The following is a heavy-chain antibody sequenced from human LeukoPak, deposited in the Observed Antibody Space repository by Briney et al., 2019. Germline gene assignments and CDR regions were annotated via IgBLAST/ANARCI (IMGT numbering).Heavy chain of an antibody. CDR3: AKSATVKAPFDY. Sequence: GGSLRLSCAASGFTFSSHGMHWVRQAPGKGLEWVAVISYDGSNKYYADSVKGRFTISRDNSKNTLYLQMNSLRAEDTAVYYCAKSATVKAPFDYWGQGTLVTVSS. J-gene: IGHJ4*02. D-gene: IGHD4-17*01. CDR2: ISYDGSNK. V-gene: IGHV3-30*18. CDR1: GFTFSSHG.